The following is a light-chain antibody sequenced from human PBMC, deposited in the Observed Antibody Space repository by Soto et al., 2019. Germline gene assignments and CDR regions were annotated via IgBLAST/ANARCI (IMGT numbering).Light chain of an antibody. J-gene: IGLJ1*01. CDR3: CSYTSSSPYV. CDR1: SSDVGGYNY. CDR2: QVS. Sequence: QSALTQPPSASGSLGQSVTFSCTGTSSDVGGYNYVSWYQHHPGKAPKLMIYQVSNRPSGVSNRFSGSKSGNTASLTISGLQAEDEADYYCCSYTSSSPYVFGTGTKLTVL. V-gene: IGLV2-14*01.